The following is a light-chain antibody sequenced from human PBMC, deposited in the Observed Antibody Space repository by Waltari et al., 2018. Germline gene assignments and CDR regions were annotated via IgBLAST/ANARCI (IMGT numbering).Light chain of an antibody. CDR1: SSDAGI. J-gene: IGLJ2*01. V-gene: IGLV2-14*03. CDR2: DVS. CDR3: SSYTSTSVG. Sequence: QSALTLPASVSGSPGQSITISCTGISSDAGISWYQQHPGKAPKLIISDVSKRPSGVSNRFSGSRSGNTASLTISGLQAEDEADFYCSSYTSTSVGFGGGTKLTVL.